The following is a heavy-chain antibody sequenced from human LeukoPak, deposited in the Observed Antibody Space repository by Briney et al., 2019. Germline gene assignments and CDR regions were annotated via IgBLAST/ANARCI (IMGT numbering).Heavy chain of an antibody. CDR1: GFILSDYE. Sequence: GGSLRLSCGASGFILSDYEVNWVRQALGKGLEWIAYIDTSGNSKYHADSLKGRFTVSRDNAKNSVFLQMDSLRAEDTAVYYCARETINCGGDCFDYWGQGTLVTVSS. V-gene: IGHV3-48*03. CDR3: ARETINCGGDCFDY. J-gene: IGHJ4*02. D-gene: IGHD2-21*01. CDR2: IDTSGNSK.